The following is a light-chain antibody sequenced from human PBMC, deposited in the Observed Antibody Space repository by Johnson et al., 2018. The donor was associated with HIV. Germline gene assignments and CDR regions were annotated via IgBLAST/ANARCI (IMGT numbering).Light chain of an antibody. CDR2: DNN. V-gene: IGLV1-51*01. CDR1: SSNIGINY. Sequence: QSILTQPPSVSAAPGQKVTISCSGSSSNIGINYVSWFQQLPGTAPKLLIYDNNKRPSGIPDRISGSKSGTSATLGITGLQTGDEADYYCGTWDISLSVGYVFGTGTKVTVL. J-gene: IGLJ1*01. CDR3: GTWDISLSVGYV.